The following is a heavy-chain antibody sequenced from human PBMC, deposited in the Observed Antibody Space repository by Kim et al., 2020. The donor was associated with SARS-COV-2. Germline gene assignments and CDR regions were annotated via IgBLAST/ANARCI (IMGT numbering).Heavy chain of an antibody. D-gene: IGHD2-15*01. Sequence: GGSLRLSCVASGVSFNNYWMGWVRQAPGKGLEWVAHIKEDGSEKYHVDSVEGRFTISRDNAKNSLYLQMNSLRAEDTAMYYCARDRGYCSGGSCYSIFDYWGQGTQVTVSS. V-gene: IGHV3-7*03. J-gene: IGHJ4*02. CDR3: ARDRGYCSGGSCYSIFDY. CDR1: GVSFNNYW. CDR2: IKEDGSEK.